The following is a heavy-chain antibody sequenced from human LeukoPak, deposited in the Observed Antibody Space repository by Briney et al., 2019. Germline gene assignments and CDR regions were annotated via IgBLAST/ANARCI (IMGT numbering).Heavy chain of an antibody. J-gene: IGHJ4*02. D-gene: IGHD2-15*01. CDR1: GYTFTGYY. CDR2: INPNSGGT. Sequence: ASVKVSCKASGYTFTGYYMHWVRQAPGQGLEWMGWINPNSGGTNYAQKFQGRVTMTRDTSISTAYMELSRLRSGDTAVYYCARVVVNGGDYFDYWGQGTLVTVSS. V-gene: IGHV1-2*02. CDR3: ARVVVNGGDYFDY.